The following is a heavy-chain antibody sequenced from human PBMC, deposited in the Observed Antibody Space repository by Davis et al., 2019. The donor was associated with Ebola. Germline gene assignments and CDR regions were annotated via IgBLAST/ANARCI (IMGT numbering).Heavy chain of an antibody. CDR1: FSLFHTSF. CDR3: ATQGAPLTGVDY. CDR2: IDPTDSHS. J-gene: IGHJ4*02. D-gene: IGHD3-9*01. Sequence: GESLKISCQTFFSLFHTSFITWVRQLPGKGLEWIGRIDPTDSHSDFSPSFQGHVTISVDKSISTAYLQWRSLKASDTAMYYCATQGAPLTGVDYWGQGSLVIVS. V-gene: IGHV5-10-1*01.